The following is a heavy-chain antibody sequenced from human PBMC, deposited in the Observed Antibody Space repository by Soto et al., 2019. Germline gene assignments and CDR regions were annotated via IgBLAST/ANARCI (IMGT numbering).Heavy chain of an antibody. D-gene: IGHD3-22*01. J-gene: IGHJ3*02. Sequence: ASVKVSCKASGYTFTGYYMHWVRQAPGQGLEWMGWINPNSGGTNYAQKFQGWVTMTRDTSISTAYMELSRLRSDDTAVYYCARAYHYYDSSGYYYRGSDAFEIWGQGTMVTVSS. CDR1: GYTFTGYY. V-gene: IGHV1-2*04. CDR3: ARAYHYYDSSGYYYRGSDAFEI. CDR2: INPNSGGT.